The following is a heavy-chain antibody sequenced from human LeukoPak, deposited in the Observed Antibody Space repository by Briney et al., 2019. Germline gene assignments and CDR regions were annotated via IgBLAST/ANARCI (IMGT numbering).Heavy chain of an antibody. J-gene: IGHJ6*03. V-gene: IGHV4-39*01. D-gene: IGHD3-3*01. CDR1: GGSISSSSYY. CDR3: ARHPEYYDCWSGGDYYYDWDV. CDR2: IYYSGST. Sequence: SETLSLTCTVSGGSISSSSYYWGWIRQPPGKGLEWIGSIYYSGSTYYNPSLKSRVTISVDTSKNQFSLKLSSVTAADTAVYYCARHPEYYDCWSGGDYYYDWDVWGKGTTVTVSS.